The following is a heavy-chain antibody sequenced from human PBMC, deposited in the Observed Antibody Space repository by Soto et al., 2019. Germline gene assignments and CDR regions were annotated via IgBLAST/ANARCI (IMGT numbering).Heavy chain of an antibody. Sequence: SETLSLTCTVSGGSIDSNRYYWAWLRQPPGKGLEWIGYIFYTGSTNYSPSLKSRVTISVDTSKNQFSLKLSSVTAADTAVYYCARASVVRGAQYNWFDPWGQGTLVTVSS. J-gene: IGHJ5*02. V-gene: IGHV4-61*05. D-gene: IGHD3-10*01. CDR3: ARASVVRGAQYNWFDP. CDR2: IFYTGST. CDR1: GGSIDSNRYY.